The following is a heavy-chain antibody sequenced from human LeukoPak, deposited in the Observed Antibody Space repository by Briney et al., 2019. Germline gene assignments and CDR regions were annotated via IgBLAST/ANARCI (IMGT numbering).Heavy chain of an antibody. D-gene: IGHD5-18*01. CDR1: GFTFSSYA. J-gene: IGHJ4*02. V-gene: IGHV3-23*01. Sequence: GGSLRLSCAASGFTFSSYAMSWVRQAPGKGLEWVSAISGSGGSTYYADSVKGRFTISRDNSKYTLYLQMNSLRAEDTAVYYCASVDTATHLDYWGQGTLVTVSS. CDR2: ISGSGGST. CDR3: ASVDTATHLDY.